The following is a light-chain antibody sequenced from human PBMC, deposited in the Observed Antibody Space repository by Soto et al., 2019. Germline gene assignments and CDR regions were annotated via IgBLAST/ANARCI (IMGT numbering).Light chain of an antibody. CDR1: QSVSSNY. J-gene: IGKJ3*01. Sequence: EIVLTQSPGTLALSPGERATLSCRASQSVSSNYLTWYQQKRGQAPRLLIHGASSRATGIPDRFSGSGSGTDYTLTISRLEPEDFAVYYCQQYGSSPFTFGPGTKVGIK. CDR3: QQYGSSPFT. V-gene: IGKV3-20*01. CDR2: GAS.